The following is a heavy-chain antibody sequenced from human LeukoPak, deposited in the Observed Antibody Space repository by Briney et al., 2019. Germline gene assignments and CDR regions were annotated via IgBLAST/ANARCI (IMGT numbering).Heavy chain of an antibody. CDR3: ARTGLTGYSSGWYPAEVDY. CDR1: GGFISSSSYY. V-gene: IGHV4-39*01. Sequence: SETLSLTCTVSGGFISSSSYYWGWIRQPPGKGLEWIGSIYYGGSTYYNPSLKNRVTISVDTSQNQFSLKLGVVTAADTAVYYCARTGLTGYSSGWYPAEVDYWGQGTLVTVSS. J-gene: IGHJ4*01. CDR2: IYYGGST. D-gene: IGHD6-19*01.